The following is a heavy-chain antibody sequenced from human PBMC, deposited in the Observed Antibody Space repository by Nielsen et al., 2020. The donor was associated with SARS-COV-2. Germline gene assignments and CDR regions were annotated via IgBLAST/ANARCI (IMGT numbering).Heavy chain of an antibody. CDR2: IYYSGST. V-gene: IGHV4-30-4*07. D-gene: IGHD3-22*01. Sequence: SETLSLTCAVSGGSISSGGYSWSWIRQPPGKGLEWIGYIYYSGSTYYNPSLKSRVTISVDTSKNQFSLKLSSVTAVDTAVYYCARTHDYYDSSRIDYWGQGTLVTVSS. CDR1: GGSISSGGYS. CDR3: ARTHDYYDSSRIDY. J-gene: IGHJ4*02.